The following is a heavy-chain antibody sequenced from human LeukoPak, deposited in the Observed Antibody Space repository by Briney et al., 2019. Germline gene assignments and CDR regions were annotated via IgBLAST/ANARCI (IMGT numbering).Heavy chain of an antibody. CDR1: GFTFSSYA. CDR2: ISGSGGST. Sequence: PGGSLRLSCAASGFTFSSYAMSWVRQAPGKGLEWVSAISGSGGSTYYADSVKGRFTIPRDNSKNTLYLQMNSLRAEDTAVYYCAKADSPYYYDSSDDYWGQGTLVTVSS. J-gene: IGHJ4*02. CDR3: AKADSPYYYDSSDDY. D-gene: IGHD3-22*01. V-gene: IGHV3-23*01.